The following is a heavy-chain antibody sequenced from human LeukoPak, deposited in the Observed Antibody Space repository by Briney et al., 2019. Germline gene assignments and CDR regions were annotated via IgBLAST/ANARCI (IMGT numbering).Heavy chain of an antibody. CDR3: ARDGYYDSSDSNFFDY. V-gene: IGHV1-18*01. Sequence: GASVKVSCKPSGYTXTNYGISGVRQAPGQGLEWMGWISAYNGYTKYAQRVQGRVTMTTDTSTGTAYMELRSLTSDDTAVYYCARDGYYDSSDSNFFDYWGQGTLVTVSS. CDR2: ISAYNGYT. D-gene: IGHD3-9*01. CDR1: GYTXTNYG. J-gene: IGHJ4*02.